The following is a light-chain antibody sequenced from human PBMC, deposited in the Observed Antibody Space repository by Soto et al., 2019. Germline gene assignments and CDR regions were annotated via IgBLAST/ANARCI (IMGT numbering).Light chain of an antibody. CDR2: RAS. J-gene: IGKJ1*01. CDR1: QSVSSN. CDR3: QQYNNWPQT. V-gene: IGKV3D-15*01. Sequence: DIVLTQSPGTLSLSPGERATLSCRASQSVSSNYLAWYQQKPGQTPKVLIYRASTRATGIPDRFSGSGSGTEFTLTISSLQSEDFAVYFCQQYNNWPQTFGQGTKVAIK.